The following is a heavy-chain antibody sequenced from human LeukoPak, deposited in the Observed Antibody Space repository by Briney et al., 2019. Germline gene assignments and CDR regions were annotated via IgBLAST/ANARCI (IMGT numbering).Heavy chain of an antibody. J-gene: IGHJ4*02. Sequence: GRSLRLSCAASGFTFNNYGMHWVRQAPGKGLEWVAVIWYDGTNTYYADSVKGRFAISRDNSKNTLHLQMNSLRAEDTAVYYCAKEGLPPPWYYYDSSGYYYFDYWGQGTLVTVSS. CDR3: AKEGLPPPWYYYDSSGYYYFDY. CDR1: GFTFNNYG. V-gene: IGHV3-33*06. D-gene: IGHD3-22*01. CDR2: IWYDGTNT.